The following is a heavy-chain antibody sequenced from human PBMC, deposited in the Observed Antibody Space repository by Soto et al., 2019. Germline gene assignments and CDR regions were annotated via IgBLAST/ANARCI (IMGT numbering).Heavy chain of an antibody. Sequence: QVQLVQSGAEVKKPGSSVKVSCRASGGTFSNYAISWVRQAPGQGLEWMGGIVPAFGTPNYAQNLQGRITITADDSTTIVYMDLISLRSKDTAVYYCARRAKLFGVAAYVYYEMEVW. D-gene: IGHD3-3*01. CDR3: ARRAKLFGVAAYVYYEMEV. CDR1: GGTFSNYA. J-gene: IGHJ6*01. V-gene: IGHV1-69*01. CDR2: IVPAFGTP.